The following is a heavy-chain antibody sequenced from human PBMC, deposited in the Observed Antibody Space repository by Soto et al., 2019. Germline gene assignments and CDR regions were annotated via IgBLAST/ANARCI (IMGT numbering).Heavy chain of an antibody. Sequence: SETLSLTCTVSGGSISSYYWSWIRQPAGKGLEWIGRIYTSGSTNYNPSLKSRVTMSVDTSKNQFSLKLSSVTAADTAVYYCARGRPTRYSSSSDSWFDPWGQGTLVTVSS. D-gene: IGHD6-6*01. J-gene: IGHJ5*02. CDR2: IYTSGST. CDR3: ARGRPTRYSSSSDSWFDP. CDR1: GGSISSYY. V-gene: IGHV4-4*07.